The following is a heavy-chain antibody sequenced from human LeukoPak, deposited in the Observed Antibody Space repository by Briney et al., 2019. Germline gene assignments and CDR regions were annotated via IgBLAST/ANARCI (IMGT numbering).Heavy chain of an antibody. D-gene: IGHD3-22*01. J-gene: IGHJ3*01. CDR2: ISSSSTYI. CDR1: GFTFSSYS. Sequence: GGSLRLSCAASGFTFSSYSMNWVRQAPGKGLEWVSFISSSSTYIYYADSVKGRFTISRDDAKNSLYLQMSSLRAEDTAVYYCARGADTSGYSAFDVWGQGTMVTVSS. CDR3: ARGADTSGYSAFDV. V-gene: IGHV3-21*01.